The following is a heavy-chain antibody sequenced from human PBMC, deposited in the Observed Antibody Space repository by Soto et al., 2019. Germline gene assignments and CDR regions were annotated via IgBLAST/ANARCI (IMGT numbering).Heavy chain of an antibody. Sequence: GASVKVSCEASGGTFSSYAISWVRQAPGQGLEWMGGIIPIFGTANYAQKFQGRVTITADESTSTAYMELSSLRSEDTAVYYCARAGGGYYYYGMDVWGQGPTVTVS. D-gene: IGHD3-10*01. J-gene: IGHJ6*02. CDR1: GGTFSSYA. CDR2: IIPIFGTA. V-gene: IGHV1-69*13. CDR3: ARAGGGYYYYGMDV.